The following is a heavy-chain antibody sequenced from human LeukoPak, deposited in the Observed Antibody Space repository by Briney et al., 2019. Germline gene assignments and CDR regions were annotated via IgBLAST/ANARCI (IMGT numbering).Heavy chain of an antibody. CDR3: ARPNSGSYVGYFDH. Sequence: GGSLRLSCAASGFTFSSYSMNWVRQAPGKGLEWVSSISSSSSYIYYADSVKGRFTISRDNAKNSLYLQMNSLRAEDTAVYYCARPNSGSYVGYFDHWGQGTLVTVSS. CDR2: ISSSSSYI. V-gene: IGHV3-21*01. J-gene: IGHJ4*02. D-gene: IGHD1-26*01. CDR1: GFTFSSYS.